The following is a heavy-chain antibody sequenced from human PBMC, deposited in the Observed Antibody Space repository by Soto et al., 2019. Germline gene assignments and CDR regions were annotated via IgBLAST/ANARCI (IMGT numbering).Heavy chain of an antibody. CDR2: INSGASTT. CDR3: VIGPSGWFGYVY. V-gene: IGHV3-74*01. D-gene: IGHD6-19*01. J-gene: IGHJ4*02. CDR1: GFTFSSSW. Sequence: PGGSLRLSCAASGFTFSSSWMHWVRQAPGKGLVWVSRINSGASTTNYADSVKGRFTISRDNAKNTLYLQMDSLTAEDTAVYYFVIGPSGWFGYVYWGQGTLVNVAS.